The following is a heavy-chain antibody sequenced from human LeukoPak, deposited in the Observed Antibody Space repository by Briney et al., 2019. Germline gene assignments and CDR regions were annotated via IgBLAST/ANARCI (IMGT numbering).Heavy chain of an antibody. CDR3: ASTNYDILTGYYHPCYFDY. D-gene: IGHD3-9*01. CDR1: GGSISSGDYY. Sequence: SQTLSLTCTVSGGSISSGDYYWSWIRQPPGKGLEWIGYIYYSGSTYYNPSLKSRVTISVDTSKNHFSLKLSSVTAADTAVYYCASTNYDILTGYYHPCYFDYWGQGTLVTVSS. J-gene: IGHJ4*02. V-gene: IGHV4-30-4*08. CDR2: IYYSGST.